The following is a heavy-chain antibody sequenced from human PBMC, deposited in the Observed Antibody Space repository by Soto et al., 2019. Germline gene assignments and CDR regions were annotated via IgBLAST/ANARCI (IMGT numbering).Heavy chain of an antibody. J-gene: IGHJ4*02. CDR1: GFTFSTYS. Sequence: PGGSLRLSCAASGFTFSTYSMHWVRQAPGKGLEWVAVISYDGSNKYYADSVKGRFTISRDNSKNTLYLQMNSLRAEDTAVYYCARDEVVYSYAGWVDYWGQGTLVTAPQ. V-gene: IGHV3-30-3*01. D-gene: IGHD5-18*01. CDR2: ISYDGSNK. CDR3: ARDEVVYSYAGWVDY.